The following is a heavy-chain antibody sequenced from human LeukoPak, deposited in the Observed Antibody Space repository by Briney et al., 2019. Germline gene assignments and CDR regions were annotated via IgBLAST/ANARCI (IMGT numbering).Heavy chain of an antibody. CDR3: VASEGYCSSTSCSLGAFDI. CDR2: ISGSGGST. D-gene: IGHD2-2*01. Sequence: PGGSLRFSCAASGFTFSSYAMSWVRQAPGKGLEWVSAISGSGGSTYYADSVKGWFTISRDNSKNTLYLQMNSLRAEDTAVYYCVASEGYCSSTSCSLGAFDIWGQGTMVTVSS. J-gene: IGHJ3*02. V-gene: IGHV3-23*01. CDR1: GFTFSSYA.